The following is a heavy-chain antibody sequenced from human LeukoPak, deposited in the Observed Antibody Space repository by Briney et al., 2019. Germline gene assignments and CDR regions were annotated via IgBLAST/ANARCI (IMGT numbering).Heavy chain of an antibody. J-gene: IGHJ4*02. V-gene: IGHV3-53*01. CDR1: GFTFSSYG. D-gene: IGHD4-17*01. CDR2: IYSGGST. CDR3: ARVLWNGDYPRFDY. Sequence: GGSLRLSCAASGFTFSSYGMHWVRQAPGKGLEWVSIIYSGGSTYYADSVKGRFTISRDNSKNTLYLQMNSLRAEDTAVYYCARVLWNGDYPRFDYWGQGTLVTVSS.